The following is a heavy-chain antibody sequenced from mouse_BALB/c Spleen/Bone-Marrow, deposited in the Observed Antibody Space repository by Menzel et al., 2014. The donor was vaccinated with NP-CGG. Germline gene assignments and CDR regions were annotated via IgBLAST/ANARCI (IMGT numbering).Heavy chain of an antibody. J-gene: IGHJ4*01. CDR3: ARKDGGYYVMDY. CDR1: GFSLSRYN. V-gene: IGHV2-6-4*01. CDR2: IWGGGGT. Sequence: VKLVESGPGLVAPPQNLSITCTVSGFSLSRYNIHWIRQPPGKGLEWLGMIWGGGGTDHNSALKSRLRISKDNSKSQIFLKINSLQIDDTAMYYCARKDGGYYVMDYWGQGTSVTVSS. D-gene: IGHD2-3*01.